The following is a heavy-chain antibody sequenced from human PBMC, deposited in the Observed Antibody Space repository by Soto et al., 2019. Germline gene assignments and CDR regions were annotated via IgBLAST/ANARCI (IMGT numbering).Heavy chain of an antibody. CDR2: INAGSGNT. J-gene: IGHJ4*02. D-gene: IGHD6-13*01. Sequence: GXSGKVSFKASGYTFTTYPMHWVRQAPGQRLEWVGWINAGSGNTKYSQKFQGRVTIIRDTSASTAYMELSSLTSEDTAVYYCAKDLGGYTTFDYWGQGTLVTVYS. CDR3: AKDLGGYTTFDY. V-gene: IGHV1-3*01. CDR1: GYTFTTYP.